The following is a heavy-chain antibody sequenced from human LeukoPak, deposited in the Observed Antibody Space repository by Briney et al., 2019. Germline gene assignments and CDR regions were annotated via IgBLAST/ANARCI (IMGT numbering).Heavy chain of an antibody. V-gene: IGHV4-59*01. J-gene: IGHJ4*02. D-gene: IGHD3-10*01. CDR3: ARSRGSGSYFES. CDR2: ISYSGST. CDR1: GGSINGYY. Sequence: SETLSLTCAVSGGSINGYYWSWIRQSPGKGLAWIGYISYSGSTNYDPSFKSRVTISVDTSKNEFSLKLRSVTAADTAVYYCARSRGSGSYFESWGQGTLVTVSS.